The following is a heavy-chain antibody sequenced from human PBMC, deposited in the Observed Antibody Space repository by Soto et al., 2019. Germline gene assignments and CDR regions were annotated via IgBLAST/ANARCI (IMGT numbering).Heavy chain of an antibody. D-gene: IGHD5-12*01. J-gene: IGHJ4*02. CDR2: MNPNSGDT. CDR3: ARGDGSIFDY. CDR1: GYTFISYD. V-gene: IGHV1-8*01. Sequence: QVQLVQSGAEVKKPGASVKVSCKASGYTFISYDINWVRQATGQGLEWMGWMNPNSGDTGYAQKFQGRFTMTRNTSITTANLELSSLRSDDTAGYFWARGDGSIFDYWGQGTLVTVSS.